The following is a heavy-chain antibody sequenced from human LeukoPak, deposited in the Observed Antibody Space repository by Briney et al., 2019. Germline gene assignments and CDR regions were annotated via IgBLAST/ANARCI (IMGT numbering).Heavy chain of an antibody. CDR1: GGSISSSSHY. D-gene: IGHD3-22*01. Sequence: SETLSLTCTVSGGSISSSSHYWGWIRQPPRKGLEWIGTIYYRGSSSYNPSLKSRVTMSVDTSKNHFSLKLSSVTAADTAVYFCARQSDSSGYYSFNYWGQGTLVTVSS. CDR3: ARQSDSSGYYSFNY. CDR2: IYYRGSS. V-gene: IGHV4-39*01. J-gene: IGHJ4*02.